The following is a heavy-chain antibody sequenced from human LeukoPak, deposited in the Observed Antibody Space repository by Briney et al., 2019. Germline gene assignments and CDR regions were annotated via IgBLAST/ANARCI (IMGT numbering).Heavy chain of an antibody. CDR3: AREGYDSSGYYNWFDP. V-gene: IGHV4-38-2*02. Sequence: SETLSLTCTVSGYSISSGYYWGWIRQPPGKGLEWIGSIYHSGSTYYNPSLKSRVTISVDTSKNQFSLKLSSVTAADTAVYYCAREGYDSSGYYNWFDPWGQGTLVTVSS. D-gene: IGHD3-22*01. J-gene: IGHJ5*02. CDR2: IYHSGST. CDR1: GYSISSGYY.